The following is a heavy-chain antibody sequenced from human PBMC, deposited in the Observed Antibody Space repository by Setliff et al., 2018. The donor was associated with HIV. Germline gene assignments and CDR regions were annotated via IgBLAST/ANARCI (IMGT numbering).Heavy chain of an antibody. CDR2: IKQDGSEK. CDR3: ARVRHYYDSGVFYGMDV. Sequence: GGSLRLSCTASGFTFSRYWMSWVRQAPGKGLEWVANIKQDGSEKYYVDSVKGRFTISRDNYNTLHLQMNSLRAEDTAVYYCARVRHYYDSGVFYGMDVWGQGTTVTVSS. CDR1: GFTFSRYW. V-gene: IGHV3-7*03. J-gene: IGHJ6*02. D-gene: IGHD3-10*01.